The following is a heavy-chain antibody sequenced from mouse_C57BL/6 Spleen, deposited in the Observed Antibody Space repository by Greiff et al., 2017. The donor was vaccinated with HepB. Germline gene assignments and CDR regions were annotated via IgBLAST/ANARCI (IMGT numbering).Heavy chain of an antibody. CDR2: IDPSDSET. V-gene: IGHV1-52*01. J-gene: IGHJ2*01. Sequence: QVQLQQPGAELVRPGSSVKLSCKASGYTFTSYWMHWVKQRPIQGLEWIGNIDPSDSETHYNQKFKDKATLTVDKSSSTDYMQLSSLTSEDSAVYYCARVYYGSSDYFDYWGQGTTLTVSS. CDR1: GYTFTSYW. D-gene: IGHD1-1*01. CDR3: ARVYYGSSDYFDY.